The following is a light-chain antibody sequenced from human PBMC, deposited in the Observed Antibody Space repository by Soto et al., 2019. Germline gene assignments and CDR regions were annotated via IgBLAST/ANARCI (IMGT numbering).Light chain of an antibody. CDR2: DVS. CDR3: SSYASNGDVL. CDR1: SSDVGTYEY. J-gene: IGLJ2*01. Sequence: QSALTQPASVSGSPGQSITISCTGTSSDVGTYEYVSWYQHHPGKAPKLMIYDVSNRPSGVSDRFSGSKSGNTAPLTISGLQAEDEGDYYCSSYASNGDVLFGGGTKLTVL. V-gene: IGLV2-14*03.